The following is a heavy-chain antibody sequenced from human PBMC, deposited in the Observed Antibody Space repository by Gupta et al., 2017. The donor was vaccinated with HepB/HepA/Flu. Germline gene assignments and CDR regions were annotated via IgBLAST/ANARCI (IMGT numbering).Heavy chain of an antibody. CDR3: ARDDSAI. CDR2: IKHDGGQK. J-gene: IGHJ3*02. V-gene: IGHV3-7*01. Sequence: EEQLVESGGGLVQPGGSLRLSCAASGFTLNNYWMTWVRQAPGKGLEWVATIKHDGGQKFYLDSVKGRFTISRDTTKNLLDLRMNSLRVEDTAVYFCARDDSAIWGLGTMVTVSS. CDR1: GFTLNNYW. D-gene: IGHD2-15*01.